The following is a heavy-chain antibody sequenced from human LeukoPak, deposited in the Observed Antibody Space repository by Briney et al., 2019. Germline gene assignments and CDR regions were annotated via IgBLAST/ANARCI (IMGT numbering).Heavy chain of an antibody. J-gene: IGHJ3*02. V-gene: IGHV1-24*01. CDR2: FDPEDGET. D-gene: IGHD3-22*01. CDR1: GYTLTELS. CDR3: AKQDIVGPYDAFDI. Sequence: GASVKVSCKVSGYTLTELSMHWVRQAPGKGLEWMGGFDPEDGETIYAQKFQGRVTMTEDTSTDTAYMELSSLRSDDTAVYYCAKQDIVGPYDAFDIWGQGTMVTVSS.